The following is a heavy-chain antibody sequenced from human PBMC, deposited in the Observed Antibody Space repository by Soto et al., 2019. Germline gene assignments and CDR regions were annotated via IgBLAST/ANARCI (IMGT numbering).Heavy chain of an antibody. D-gene: IGHD5-12*01. J-gene: IGHJ4*02. CDR2: IKSKTDGGTT. Sequence: EVQLVESGGGLVKPGGSLRLSCAASGFTFSNAWMSWVRQAPGKGLGWVGHIKSKTDGGTTDYAEPVKGRFTISRDDSKNTLFLQMNSLKPEDTAVFYCTTEFSGYENNYFDFWGQGTLVTVSS. V-gene: IGHV3-15*01. CDR3: TTEFSGYENNYFDF. CDR1: GFTFSNAW.